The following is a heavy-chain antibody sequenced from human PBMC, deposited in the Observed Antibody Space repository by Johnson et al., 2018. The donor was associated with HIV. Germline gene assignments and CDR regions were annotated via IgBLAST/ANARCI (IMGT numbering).Heavy chain of an antibody. CDR2: ISSGGSSI. CDR3: ARVSMLFIAADAFDI. CDR1: GFTFSDYY. J-gene: IGHJ3*02. Sequence: VQLVESGGGLVQPGGSLRLSCAASGFTFSDYYMSWIRQAPGKGLEWVSYISSGGSSIYYADSVKGRFTISMDNAKKSMYLQMNSLRAEDTAVYYCARVSMLFIAADAFDIWGQGTMVTVSS. D-gene: IGHD2-21*01. V-gene: IGHV3-11*04.